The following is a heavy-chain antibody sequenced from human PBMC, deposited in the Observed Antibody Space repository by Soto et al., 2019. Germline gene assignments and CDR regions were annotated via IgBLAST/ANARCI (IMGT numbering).Heavy chain of an antibody. CDR3: ARTGAFDI. CDR1: VGSISSYY. CDR2: IYYSGST. Sequence: SETLSLTCTVSVGSISSYYWSWIRQPPGKGLEWIGYIYYSGSTNCNPSLKSRVTISVDTSKNQFSLKLSSVTAADTAVYHCARTGAFDIWGQGTMVTVSS. J-gene: IGHJ3*02. V-gene: IGHV4-59*01.